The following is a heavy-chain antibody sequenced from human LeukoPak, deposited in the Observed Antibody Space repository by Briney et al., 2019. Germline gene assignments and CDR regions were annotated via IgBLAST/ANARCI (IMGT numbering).Heavy chain of an antibody. J-gene: IGHJ5*02. V-gene: IGHV7-4-1*02. D-gene: IGHD6-13*01. CDR1: GYTFTSYA. CDR3: ARWVGSIAAAGIYWFDP. CDR2: INTNTVNP. Sequence: ASVKVSCKASGYTFTSYAMNWVRQAPGQGLEWMGWINTNTVNPTYAQGFTGRFVFSLDTSVSTAYLQISSLKAEDTAVYYCARWVGSIAAAGIYWFDPWGQGTLVTVSS.